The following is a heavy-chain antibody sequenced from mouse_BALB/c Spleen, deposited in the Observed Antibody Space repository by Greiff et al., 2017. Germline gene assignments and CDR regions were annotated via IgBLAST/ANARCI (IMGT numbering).Heavy chain of an antibody. CDR2: ISSGGGST. Sequence: EVKLMESGGGLVKPGGSLKLSCAASGFAFSSYDMSWVRQTPEKRLEWVAYISSGGGSTYYPDTVKGRFTISRDNAKNTLYLQMSSLKSEDTAMYYCARQKYDYDAGYAMDYWGQGTSVTVSS. CDR1: GFAFSSYD. D-gene: IGHD2-4*01. J-gene: IGHJ4*01. V-gene: IGHV5-12-1*01. CDR3: ARQKYDYDAGYAMDY.